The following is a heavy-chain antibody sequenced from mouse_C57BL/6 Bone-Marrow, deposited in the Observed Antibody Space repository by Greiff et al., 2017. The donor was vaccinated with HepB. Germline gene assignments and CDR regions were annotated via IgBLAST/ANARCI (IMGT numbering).Heavy chain of an antibody. CDR1: GFTFSDYY. CDR3: ARLHYGSSEYYFDY. Sequence: EVHLVESGGGLVQPGGSLKLSCAASGFTFSDYYMYWVRQTPEKRLEWVAYISNGGGSTYYPDTVKGRFTISRDNAKNTLYLQMSRLKSEDTAMYYCARLHYGSSEYYFDYWGQGTTLTVSS. V-gene: IGHV5-12*01. CDR2: ISNGGGST. J-gene: IGHJ2*01. D-gene: IGHD1-1*01.